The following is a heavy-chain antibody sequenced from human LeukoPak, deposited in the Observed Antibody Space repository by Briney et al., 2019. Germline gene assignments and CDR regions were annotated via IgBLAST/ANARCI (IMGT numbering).Heavy chain of an antibody. V-gene: IGHV3-21*01. CDR1: GFTFSTYS. CDR2: ISSSSTYI. J-gene: IGHJ5*02. CDR3: ASNGFGDSKHLWS. Sequence: GGSLRLSCAASGFTFSTYSMNWVRQAPGKGLEWVSFISSSSTYIYYADSVKGRFTISRDNAKNSLLLQMNSLRAEDTALYYCASNGFGDSKHLWSWGQGTLVTVSS. D-gene: IGHD3-16*01.